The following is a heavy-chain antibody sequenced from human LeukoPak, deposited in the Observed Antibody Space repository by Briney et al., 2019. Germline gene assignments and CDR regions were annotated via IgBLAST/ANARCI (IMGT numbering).Heavy chain of an antibody. Sequence: PSETLSLTCTVSGGSISSYYWSWIRQPPGKGLEWIGYIYYSGSTNYNPSLKSRVTISVDTSKNQFSLKLSSVTAADTAVYYCAGGGWYVSYWGQGTLVTVSS. J-gene: IGHJ4*02. CDR2: IYYSGST. CDR1: GGSISSYY. D-gene: IGHD6-19*01. V-gene: IGHV4-59*01. CDR3: AGGGWYVSY.